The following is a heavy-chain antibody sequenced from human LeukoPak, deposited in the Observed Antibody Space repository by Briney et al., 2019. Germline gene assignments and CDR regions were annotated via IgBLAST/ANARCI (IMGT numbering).Heavy chain of an antibody. CDR2: IKQDGSEK. V-gene: IGHV3-7*01. Sequence: GGSLRLSCAASRFTFSSYWMSWVRQAPGKGLEWVANIKQDGSEKYYVDSVKGRFTISRDNAKNSLYLQMNSLGAEDTAVYYCARGGIVGATAFDYWGQGTLVTVSS. CDR1: RFTFSSYW. J-gene: IGHJ4*02. D-gene: IGHD1-26*01. CDR3: ARGGIVGATAFDY.